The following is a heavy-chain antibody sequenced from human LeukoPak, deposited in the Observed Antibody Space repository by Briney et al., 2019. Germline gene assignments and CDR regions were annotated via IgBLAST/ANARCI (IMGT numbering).Heavy chain of an antibody. D-gene: IGHD1-26*01. CDR3: ARRGGSPLGAFDI. CDR2: IYYSGTT. CDR1: GAPISDYD. J-gene: IGHJ3*02. V-gene: IGHV4-59*01. Sequence: SETLSLTCSVSGAPISDYDWSWIRQPPGKGLECIGYIYYSGTTNYNPSLKSRVTISVDTSKNQFSLRLKSVTAADTAVYYCARRGGSPLGAFDIWCQGTMVTVSS.